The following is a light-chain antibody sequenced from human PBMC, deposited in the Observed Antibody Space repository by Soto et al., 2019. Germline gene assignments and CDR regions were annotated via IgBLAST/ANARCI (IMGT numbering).Light chain of an antibody. CDR1: SSNIGAGYD. V-gene: IGLV1-40*01. CDR3: QSYDSSPYVV. Sequence: QLVLTQPPSVSGAPGQRVTISCTGSSSNIGAGYDVHWYQQLPGTAPKLLIYGNSNRPSGVPDRFSGSKSGTSASLAITGLQAEDEADYYCQSYDSSPYVVFGGGTKLTVL. CDR2: GNS. J-gene: IGLJ2*01.